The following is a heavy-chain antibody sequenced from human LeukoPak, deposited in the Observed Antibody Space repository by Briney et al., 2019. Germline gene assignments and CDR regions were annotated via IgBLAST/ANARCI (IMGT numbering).Heavy chain of an antibody. J-gene: IGHJ4*02. CDR2: IYYSGST. CDR1: GGSISSYY. D-gene: IGHD3-3*01. CDR3: ARGGYDFWRAMKSDY. V-gene: IGHV4-59*01. Sequence: SETLSLTCTVSGGSISSYYWSWIRQPPGKGLEWIGYIYYSGSTNYNPSLKSRVTISVDTSKNQFSLKLSSVTAADTAVYYCARGGYDFWRAMKSDYWGQGTLVTVSS.